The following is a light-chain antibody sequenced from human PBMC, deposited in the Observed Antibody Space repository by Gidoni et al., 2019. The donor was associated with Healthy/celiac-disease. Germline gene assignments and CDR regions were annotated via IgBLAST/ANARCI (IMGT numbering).Light chain of an antibody. J-gene: IGKJ1*01. V-gene: IGKV1-39*01. CDR1: QSISSY. CDR3: QQSYSTRGT. Sequence: DMQMTQSPCSLSASVGDRVTITCRASQSISSYLNWYQQKPGKAPKLLIYAASSLQSGVPSRFSGSGSGTDFTLTIGRLRPEDFETYYCQQSYSTRGTFGQGTKVEIK. CDR2: AAS.